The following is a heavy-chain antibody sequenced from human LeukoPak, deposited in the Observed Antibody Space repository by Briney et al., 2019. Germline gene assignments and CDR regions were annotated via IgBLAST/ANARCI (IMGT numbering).Heavy chain of an antibody. CDR3: AKEIGRRYSVDV. D-gene: IGHD2-21*01. V-gene: IGHV3-21*01. J-gene: IGHJ6*02. CDR2: IGVVSDYV. Sequence: GGSLRLSCAASGFSLSSYGMYWVRQAPGKGLEWVASIGVVSDYVYYPDSLKGRFTIFRDNPKNSLYLQIDSLRDEDTAVYYCAKEIGRRYSVDVWGQGTTVVVSS. CDR1: GFSLSSYG.